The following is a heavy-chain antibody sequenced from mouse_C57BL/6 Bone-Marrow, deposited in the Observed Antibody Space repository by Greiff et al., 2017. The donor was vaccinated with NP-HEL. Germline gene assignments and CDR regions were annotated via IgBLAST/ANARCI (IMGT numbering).Heavy chain of an antibody. J-gene: IGHJ4*01. CDR1: EYEFPSHD. Sequence: EVMLVESGGGLVQPGESLKLSCESNEYEFPSHDMSWVRQTPEQRLELVAAINSDGGSTYYPDTMERRSIISRDHTKKTLYLQMSSLRSEDTALYYCARQLRLRMNREYYYAMDYWGQGTSVTVSS. D-gene: IGHD3-2*02. CDR3: ARQLRLRMNREYYYAMDY. CDR2: INSDGGST. V-gene: IGHV5-2*03.